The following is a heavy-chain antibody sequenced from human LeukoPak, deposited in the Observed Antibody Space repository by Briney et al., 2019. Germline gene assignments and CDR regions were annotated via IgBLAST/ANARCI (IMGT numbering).Heavy chain of an antibody. Sequence: SETLFLTCSVSIGSISSSKWWSWVRQSPVKGLEWIGEIYLYGTTNYNPSFTSRVTMSVDRSRNQFSLKLTSVTAADTAVYYCARDERGNPPASWGQGTLVTVSS. V-gene: IGHV4-4*02. CDR3: ARDERGNPPAS. D-gene: IGHD4-23*01. J-gene: IGHJ5*02. CDR2: IYLYGTT. CDR1: IGSISSSKW.